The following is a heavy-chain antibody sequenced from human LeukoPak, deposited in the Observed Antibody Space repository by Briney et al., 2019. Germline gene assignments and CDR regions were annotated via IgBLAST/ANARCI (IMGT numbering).Heavy chain of an antibody. CDR1: GYTFTGYY. CDR3: ARGGWFGAYGMDV. Sequence: ASVTVSCKASGYTFTGYYMRWVRQAPGQGLEWMGWINPNSGGTNYAQKFQGRVTMTRDTSISTAYMELSRLRSDDTAVYYCARGGWFGAYGMDVWGQGTTVTVSS. V-gene: IGHV1-2*02. J-gene: IGHJ6*02. D-gene: IGHD3-10*01. CDR2: INPNSGGT.